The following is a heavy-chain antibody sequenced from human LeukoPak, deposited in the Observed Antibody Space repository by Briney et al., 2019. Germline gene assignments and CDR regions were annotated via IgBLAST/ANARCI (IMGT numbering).Heavy chain of an antibody. J-gene: IGHJ4*02. CDR2: IRYDGSNK. V-gene: IGHV3-30*02. CDR1: GFTFSSYG. Sequence: GGSLRLSCAASGFTFSSYGMHWVRQAPGKGLEWVAFIRYDGSNKYYADSVKGRFTISRDNSKNTLYLQMNSLRAEDTAVYYCAKDHRGGRLALAAAGTPLDYWGQGTLVTVSS. CDR3: AKDHRGGRLALAAAGTPLDY. D-gene: IGHD6-13*01.